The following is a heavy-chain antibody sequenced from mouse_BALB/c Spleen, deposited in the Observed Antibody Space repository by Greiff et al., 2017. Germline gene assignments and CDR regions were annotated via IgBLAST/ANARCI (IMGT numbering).Heavy chain of an antibody. V-gene: IGHV5-6-4*01. CDR3: TRDQGYYYGSSYAGNLMDS. D-gene: IGHD1-1*01. Sequence: EVKLVESGGGLVKPGGSLKLSCAASGFTFSSYTMSWVRQTPEKRLEWVATISSGGSYTYYPDSVKGRFTISRDNAKNTLYLQMSSLKSEDTAMYYCTRDQGYYYGSSYAGNLMDSWGQGTSVTVSS. J-gene: IGHJ4*01. CDR2: ISSGGSYT. CDR1: GFTFSSYT.